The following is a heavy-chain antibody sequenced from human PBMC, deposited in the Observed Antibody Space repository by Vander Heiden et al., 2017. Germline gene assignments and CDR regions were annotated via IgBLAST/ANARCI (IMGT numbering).Heavy chain of an antibody. CDR2: FDPEDGET. CDR3: ATDYAMIVVAKTENWFDP. V-gene: IGHV1-24*01. J-gene: IGHJ5*02. Sequence: QVQLVQSGAEVKKPGASVKVSCKVSGYTLTDLSMHWVRQAPGKGLEWMGGFDPEDGETIYAQKFQGRVTMTEDTSTDTAYMELSSLRSEDTAVYYCATDYAMIVVAKTENWFDPWGQGTLVTVSS. D-gene: IGHD3-22*01. CDR1: GYTLTDLS.